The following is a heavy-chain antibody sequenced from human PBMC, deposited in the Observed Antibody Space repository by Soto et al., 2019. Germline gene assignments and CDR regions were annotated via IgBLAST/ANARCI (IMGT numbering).Heavy chain of an antibody. J-gene: IGHJ6*02. Sequence: ASVKVSCKASGYTFTSYAMNWVRQAPGQGLEWMGWINTNTGNPTYAQGFTGRFVFSLDTSVSTAYLQICSLKAEDTAVYYCAREQSHCSSTSCYYYYYGMDVWGHGTTVTVSS. D-gene: IGHD2-2*01. CDR1: GYTFTSYA. CDR2: INTNTGNP. CDR3: AREQSHCSSTSCYYYYYGMDV. V-gene: IGHV7-4-1*01.